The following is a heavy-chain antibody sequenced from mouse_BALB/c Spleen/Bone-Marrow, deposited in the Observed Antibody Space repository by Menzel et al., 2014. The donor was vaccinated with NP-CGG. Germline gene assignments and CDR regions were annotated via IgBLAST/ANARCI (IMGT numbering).Heavy chain of an antibody. D-gene: IGHD2-14*01. CDR1: GFSLTSYG. Sequence: QVQLKQSGPGLVQPSQSLSITCTVSGFSLTSYGVHWVRQSPGKGLEWLGVIWSGGSTDYNAAFISRLSISKDNSKSQVFFKRNSLQANDTAIYYCARGDYRYDGFAYWGQGTLVTVSA. J-gene: IGHJ3*01. CDR3: ARGDYRYDGFAY. CDR2: IWSGGST. V-gene: IGHV2-2*02.